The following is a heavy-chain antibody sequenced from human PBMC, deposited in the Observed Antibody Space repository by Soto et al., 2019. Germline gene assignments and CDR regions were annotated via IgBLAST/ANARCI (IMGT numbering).Heavy chain of an antibody. CDR3: AIFLSSTSYGDYMDV. CDR1: GGSFSGYY. V-gene: IGHV4-34*01. J-gene: IGHJ6*03. D-gene: IGHD2-2*01. CDR2: INHSGST. Sequence: SETLSLTCAVYGGSFSGYYWSWIRQPPGKGLEWIGEINHSGSTNYNPSLRSRVTISVDTSKNQFSLKLSSVTAADTAVYYCAIFLSSTSYGDYMDVWGKGITVNVFS.